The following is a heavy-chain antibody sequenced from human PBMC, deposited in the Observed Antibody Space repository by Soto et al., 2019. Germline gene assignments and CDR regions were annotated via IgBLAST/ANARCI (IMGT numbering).Heavy chain of an antibody. Sequence: QVQLQQWGAGLLKPSETLSLTCAVYGESFSGYYWSWIRQPPGKGLEWIGEINHSGSTNYNPSLRSRVTISVDTSKNQFSLKLSSVTAADTAGYYCARGEGVRIAAAGIYYYYGMDVWGQGTTVTVSS. CDR1: GESFSGYY. CDR3: ARGEGVRIAAAGIYYYYGMDV. D-gene: IGHD6-13*01. V-gene: IGHV4-34*01. CDR2: INHSGST. J-gene: IGHJ6*02.